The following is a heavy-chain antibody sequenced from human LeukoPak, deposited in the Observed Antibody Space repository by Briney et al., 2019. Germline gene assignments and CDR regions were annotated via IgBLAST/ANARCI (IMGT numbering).Heavy chain of an antibody. CDR3: AKVEEWYSGSYYLPY. D-gene: IGHD1-26*01. V-gene: IGHV3-30*18. J-gene: IGHJ4*02. CDR1: GFTFNTYG. Sequence: GKSLRLSCATSGFTFNTYGMHWVRQAPGKGLEWVAVISYDGSHKYYADPVKGRFTISRDNSKNTVYLQMNSLRAEDTAVYYCAKVEEWYSGSYYLPYWGQGTLVTVSS. CDR2: ISYDGSHK.